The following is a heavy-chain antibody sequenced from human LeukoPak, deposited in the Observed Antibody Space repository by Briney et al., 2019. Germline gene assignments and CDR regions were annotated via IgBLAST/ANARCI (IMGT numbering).Heavy chain of an antibody. V-gene: IGHV3-9*01. CDR2: ISWNSGRI. Sequence: GGSLRLSCAASGFTFDDYAMHWVRQAPGKGLEWVSGISWNSGRIGYADSVKGRFTISRDNAKNSLLLQMSSLRAEDTALYYRAKDIGGSNVKLVATPKLGYYFYGMDVWGQGTTVTVSS. D-gene: IGHD5-12*01. J-gene: IGHJ6*02. CDR1: GFTFDDYA. CDR3: AKDIGGSNVKLVATPKLGYYFYGMDV.